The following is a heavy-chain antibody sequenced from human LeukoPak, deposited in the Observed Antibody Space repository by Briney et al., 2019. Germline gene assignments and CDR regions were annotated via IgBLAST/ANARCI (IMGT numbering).Heavy chain of an antibody. CDR3: AKDLTPMIVVVIGSALDY. D-gene: IGHD3-22*01. Sequence: PGGSLRLSCAASGFTFSSYAMSWVRQAPGEGLEWVSAISGSGGSTYYADSVKGRFTISRDNSKNTLYLQMNSLRAEDTAVYYCAKDLTPMIVVVIGSALDYWGQGTLVTVSS. V-gene: IGHV3-23*01. J-gene: IGHJ4*02. CDR1: GFTFSSYA. CDR2: ISGSGGST.